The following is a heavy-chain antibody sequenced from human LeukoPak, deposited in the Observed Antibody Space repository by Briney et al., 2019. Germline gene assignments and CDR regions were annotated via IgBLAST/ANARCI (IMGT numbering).Heavy chain of an antibody. CDR1: GGSISSSSYY. CDR2: INHSGST. CDR3: ARGHDYVWGSYRPISALGY. D-gene: IGHD3-16*02. V-gene: IGHV4-39*07. J-gene: IGHJ4*02. Sequence: SETLSLTCTVSGGSISSSSYYWGWIRQPPGKGLEWIGEINHSGSTNYNPSLKSRVTISVDTSKNQFSLKLSSVTAADTAVYYCARGHDYVWGSYRPISALGYWGQGTLVTVSS.